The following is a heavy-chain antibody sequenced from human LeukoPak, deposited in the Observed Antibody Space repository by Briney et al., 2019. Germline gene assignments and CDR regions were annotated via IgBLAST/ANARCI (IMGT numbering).Heavy chain of an antibody. CDR1: GYTFTSYG. D-gene: IGHD1-26*01. CDR3: ARGGEWELLPGDFDY. CDR2: ISAYNGNT. J-gene: IGHJ4*02. Sequence: SVKVSCKASGYTFTSYGTSWVRQAPGQGIEWMGWISAYNGNTNYAQKLQGRVTMTTDTSTSTAYMELRSLRSDDTAVYYCARGGEWELLPGDFDYWGQGTLVTVSS. V-gene: IGHV1-18*01.